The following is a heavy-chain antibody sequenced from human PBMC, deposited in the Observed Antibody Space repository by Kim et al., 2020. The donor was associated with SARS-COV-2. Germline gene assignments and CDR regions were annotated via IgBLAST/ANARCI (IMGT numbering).Heavy chain of an antibody. V-gene: IGHV4-39*01. D-gene: IGHD6-19*01. CDR1: GGSISSSSYY. Sequence: SETLSLTCTVSGGSISSSSYYWGWIRQSPGKGLEWIGSIYYSGSTYYNPSLKSRVTISVDTSKNQFSLKLSSVTAADTAVYYCARPLPGSSGWYNWFDPWGQGTLVTVSS. J-gene: IGHJ5*02. CDR2: IYYSGST. CDR3: ARPLPGSSGWYNWFDP.